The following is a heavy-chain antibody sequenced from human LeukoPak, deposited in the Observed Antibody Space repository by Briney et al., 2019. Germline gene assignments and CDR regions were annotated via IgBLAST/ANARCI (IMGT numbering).Heavy chain of an antibody. CDR1: GFTFGDDA. J-gene: IGHJ5*02. D-gene: IGHD3-10*01. CDR3: ARDSGFDP. V-gene: IGHV3-49*03. Sequence: GGSLRLSCTTSGFTFGDDAMSWFRQAPGKGLEWVGFIRSKGYGGTTEYAASVKGRFTISRDDSKSIAYLQMNSLKTEDTAVYYCARDSGFDPWGQGTLVTVSS. CDR2: IRSKGYGGTT.